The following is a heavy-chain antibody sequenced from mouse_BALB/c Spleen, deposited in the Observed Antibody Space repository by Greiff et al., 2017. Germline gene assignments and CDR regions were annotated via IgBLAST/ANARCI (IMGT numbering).Heavy chain of an antibody. CDR1: GFSLSRFS. CDR2: IWGGGST. Sequence: QVQLQQSGPGLGAPSQSLSITCPVSGFSLSRFSVHWVRQPPGKGLGWLGMIWGGGSTDYNSALKSRLSISKDNSKSQVFLKMNSLQTDDTAMYYCARKGGNWDVDFAYWGQGTLVTVSA. D-gene: IGHD4-1*01. CDR3: ARKGGNWDVDFAY. J-gene: IGHJ3*01. V-gene: IGHV2-6-4*01.